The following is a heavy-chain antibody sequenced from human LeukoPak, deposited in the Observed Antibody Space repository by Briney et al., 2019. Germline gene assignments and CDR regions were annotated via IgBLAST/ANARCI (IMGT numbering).Heavy chain of an antibody. Sequence: LDTLSLTCTVSGGSISSGPYTWGWIRQPPEKGLEWIGTISSGGDTYYNPSLQSRAIMSVDTSKSQFSLTLISVTAADTALYYCARLPTGFPNWFAPWSQGILVTVSS. CDR3: ARLPTGFPNWFAP. V-gene: IGHV4-39*01. CDR2: ISSGGDT. D-gene: IGHD4-17*01. J-gene: IGHJ5*02. CDR1: GGSISSGPYT.